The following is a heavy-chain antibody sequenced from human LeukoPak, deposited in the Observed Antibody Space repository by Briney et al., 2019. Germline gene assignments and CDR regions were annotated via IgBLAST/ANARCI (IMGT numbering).Heavy chain of an antibody. V-gene: IGHV1-69*13. Sequence: SVKVSCKASRGTFSSYAISWVRQAPGQGLEWMGGIIPIFGTANYAQKFQGRVTITADESTSTAYMELSSLRSEDTAVYYCARGYCSSTSCYPTVGWFDPWGQGTLVTVSS. CDR2: IIPIFGTA. D-gene: IGHD2-2*01. CDR1: RGTFSSYA. J-gene: IGHJ5*02. CDR3: ARGYCSSTSCYPTVGWFDP.